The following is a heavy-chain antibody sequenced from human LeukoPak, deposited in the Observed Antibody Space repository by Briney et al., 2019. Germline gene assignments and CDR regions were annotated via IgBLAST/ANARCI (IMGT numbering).Heavy chain of an antibody. CDR3: ARAVIVVAAATQRNWFDP. J-gene: IGHJ5*02. V-gene: IGHV4-59*12. Sequence: SETLSLTCTLSGGPISNYQWSWIRQPPGKGLEWIGNIYYSGTANYNPSLKSRVIISVDTSKNQFSLKLSSVTAADTAIYYCARAVIVVAAATQRNWFDPWGQGTLVTVSS. CDR2: IYYSGTA. CDR1: GGPISNYQ. D-gene: IGHD2-15*01.